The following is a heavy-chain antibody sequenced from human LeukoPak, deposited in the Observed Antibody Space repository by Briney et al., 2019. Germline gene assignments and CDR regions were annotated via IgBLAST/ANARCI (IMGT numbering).Heavy chain of an antibody. CDR2: INPSGGST. CDR1: GYTFTSYY. CDR3: ARRSSGYSSGWLWESPFDY. V-gene: IGHV1-46*01. Sequence: ASVKVSCKASGYTFTSYYMHWVRQAPGQGLEWMGIINPSGGSTSYAQKFQGRVTMTRDTSTSTVYMELSSLRSEDTAVYYCARRSSGYSSGWLWESPFDYWGQGTLVTVSS. J-gene: IGHJ4*02. D-gene: IGHD6-19*01.